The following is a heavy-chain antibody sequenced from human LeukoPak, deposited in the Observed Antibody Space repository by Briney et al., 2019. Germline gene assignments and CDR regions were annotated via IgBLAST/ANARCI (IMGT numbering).Heavy chain of an antibody. V-gene: IGHV3-23*01. J-gene: IGHJ4*02. D-gene: IGHD6-6*01. CDR1: GFTFSSYA. CDR2: ISGSGGST. CDR3: AKSSSWGPQYYFDY. Sequence: GGSLRLSCAASGFTFSSYAMSWVRQAPGKGLEWVSAISGSGGSTYYADSVKGRFTISRDNSKNTLYLQMNSLRAEDTAEYYCAKSSSWGPQYYFDYWGQGTLVTVSS.